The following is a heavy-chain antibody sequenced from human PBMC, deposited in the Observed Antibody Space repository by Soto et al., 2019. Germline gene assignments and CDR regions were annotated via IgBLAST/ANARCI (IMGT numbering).Heavy chain of an antibody. Sequence: SETLSLTCAVYGGSFSGYYWSWIRQHPGKGLEWIGYIYYSGSTYYNPSLKSRVTISVDTSKNQFSLKLSSVTAADTAVYYCARGIDYPNWFDPWGQGTLVTVSS. J-gene: IGHJ5*02. D-gene: IGHD4-17*01. CDR2: IYYSGST. CDR3: ARGIDYPNWFDP. CDR1: GGSFSGYY. V-gene: IGHV4-31*11.